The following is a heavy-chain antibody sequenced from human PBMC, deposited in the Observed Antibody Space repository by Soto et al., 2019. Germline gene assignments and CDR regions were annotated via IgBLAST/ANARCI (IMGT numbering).Heavy chain of an antibody. J-gene: IGHJ6*02. V-gene: IGHV3-49*04. D-gene: IGHD4-17*01. CDR1: GFTFSSYA. CDR2: IRSKAYGGTT. CDR3: TRVDYGKKENYYYYGMDV. Sequence: PGGSLRLSCATSGFTFSSYAMSWVRQAPGKGLEWVGFIRSKAYGGTTEYAASVKGRFTISRDDSKSIAYLQMNSLKTEDTAVYYCTRVDYGKKENYYYYGMDVWGQGTTVTLSS.